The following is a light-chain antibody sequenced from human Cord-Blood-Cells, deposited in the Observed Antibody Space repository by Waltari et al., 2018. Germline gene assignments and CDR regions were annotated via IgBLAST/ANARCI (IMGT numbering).Light chain of an antibody. CDR1: SSDVGGSNY. CDR2: EVS. Sequence: QSALTQPPPASASPGQSVTISCTGTSSDVGGSNYVSWSQQHPRKAPKLMIYEVSKRPSGVPDRFSGSKSGNTASLTVSGLQAEDEADYDCSSYAGSNNWVFGGGTKLTVL. CDR3: SSYAGSNNWV. J-gene: IGLJ3*02. V-gene: IGLV2-8*01.